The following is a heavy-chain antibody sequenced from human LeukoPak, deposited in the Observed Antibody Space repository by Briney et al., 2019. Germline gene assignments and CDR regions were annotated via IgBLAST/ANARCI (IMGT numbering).Heavy chain of an antibody. Sequence: SETLSLTCTVSGGSISSGSYYWSWLRQPPGKGLEWLGEINHSGSTNYNPSLKSRVTISVDTSKNQFSLKLSSVTAADTAVYYCARRSLWPAKGNWFDPWGQGTLVTVSS. CDR3: ARRSLWPAKGNWFDP. CDR1: GGSISSGSYY. J-gene: IGHJ5*02. CDR2: INHSGST. V-gene: IGHV4-39*07. D-gene: IGHD2-21*01.